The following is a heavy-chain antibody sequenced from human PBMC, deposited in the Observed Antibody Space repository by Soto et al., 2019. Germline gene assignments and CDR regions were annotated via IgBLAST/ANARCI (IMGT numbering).Heavy chain of an antibody. Sequence: ASVKVSCKASGYTFTSYDINWVRQATGQGLEWMGWMNPNSGNTGYAQKFQGRVTMTRNTSISTAYMELTSVTAADTAVYYCARNQAGTVFGLPTHFYYMDVWGKGTTVTVSS. J-gene: IGHJ6*03. CDR1: GYTFTSYD. D-gene: IGHD3-3*01. CDR2: MNPNSGNT. CDR3: ARNQAGTVFGLPTHFYYMDV. V-gene: IGHV1-8*01.